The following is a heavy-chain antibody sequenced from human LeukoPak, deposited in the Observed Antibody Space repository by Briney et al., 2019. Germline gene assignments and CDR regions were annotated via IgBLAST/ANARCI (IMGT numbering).Heavy chain of an antibody. Sequence: SETLSLTCTVSGGSISSYYWSWIRRPPGKGLEWIGYIYYSGNTNYNPSLMSRVTISVDTSKNQFSLKLSSVTAADTAVYYCARGRGYSGYDVGYWGQGTLVTVSS. CDR3: ARGRGYSGYDVGY. J-gene: IGHJ4*02. V-gene: IGHV4-59*01. CDR2: IYYSGNT. D-gene: IGHD5-12*01. CDR1: GGSISSYY.